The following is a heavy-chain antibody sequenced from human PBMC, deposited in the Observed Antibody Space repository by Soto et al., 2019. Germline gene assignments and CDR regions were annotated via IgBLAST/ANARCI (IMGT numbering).Heavy chain of an antibody. Sequence: SETLSLTCTVSGGSISSGDYYWSWIRQPPGKGLEWIGYIYYSGSTYYNPSLKSRVTISVDTSKKQFSLKLRSVTAADTAVYYCARDGGNSIYAFDIWGQGTMVT. V-gene: IGHV4-30-4*01. D-gene: IGHD2-21*02. CDR3: ARDGGNSIYAFDI. CDR2: IYYSGST. CDR1: GGSISSGDYY. J-gene: IGHJ3*02.